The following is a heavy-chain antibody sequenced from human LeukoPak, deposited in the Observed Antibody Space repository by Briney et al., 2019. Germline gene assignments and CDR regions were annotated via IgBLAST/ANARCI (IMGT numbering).Heavy chain of an antibody. D-gene: IGHD1-26*01. CDR2: IHYSGST. J-gene: IGHJ3*02. Sequence: SETLSLTCTVSGGSISSYYWSWIRQPPGEGLEWIGHIHYSGSTNYNPSLKSRVVISVDTSKNQFSLKLSSVTAADTAVFYCARRVWATSISRDAFDIWGQGTMVTVSS. V-gene: IGHV4-59*01. CDR1: GGSISSYY. CDR3: ARRVWATSISRDAFDI.